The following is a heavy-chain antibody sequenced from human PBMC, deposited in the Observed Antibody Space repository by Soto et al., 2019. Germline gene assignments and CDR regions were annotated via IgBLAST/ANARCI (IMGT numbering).Heavy chain of an antibody. Sequence: LRLSCAASGFTFSSYAMHWVRQAPGKGLEWVAVISYDGSNKYYADSVKGRFTISRDNSKNTLYLQMNSLRAEDTAVYYCARGGGSYYGGVGMDVWGQGTTVTVSS. V-gene: IGHV3-30-3*01. CDR3: ARGGGSYYGGVGMDV. D-gene: IGHD1-26*01. CDR2: ISYDGSNK. CDR1: GFTFSSYA. J-gene: IGHJ6*02.